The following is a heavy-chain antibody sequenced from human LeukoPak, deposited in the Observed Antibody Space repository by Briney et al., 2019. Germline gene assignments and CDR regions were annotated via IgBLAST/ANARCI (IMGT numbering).Heavy chain of an antibody. J-gene: IGHJ5*02. CDR3: ARGSSGWFDDNWFDP. CDR1: GFTFSSYE. CDR2: ISGSGGST. V-gene: IGHV3-23*01. Sequence: GGSLRLSCAASGFTFSSYEMNWVRQAPGKGLEWVSTISGSGGSTYYADSVKGRFTISRDNSKNTLYLQMNSLRAEDTAVYYCARGSSGWFDDNWFDPWGQGTLVTVSS. D-gene: IGHD6-19*01.